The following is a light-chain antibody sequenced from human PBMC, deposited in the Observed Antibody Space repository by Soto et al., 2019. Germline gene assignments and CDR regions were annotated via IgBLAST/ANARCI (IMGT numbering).Light chain of an antibody. J-gene: IGLJ3*02. V-gene: IGLV1-40*01. CDR2: GNS. CDR3: QSYDSSWV. Sequence: QSVLTQPPSVSGAPGQRVTISCTGSSSNIGAGYDVHWYQQLPGTAPKLLIYGNSNRPSGVPDRFSGPKSGTSASLAITGLQAEDEADYYCQSYDSSWVFGGGTQLTVL. CDR1: SSNIGAGYD.